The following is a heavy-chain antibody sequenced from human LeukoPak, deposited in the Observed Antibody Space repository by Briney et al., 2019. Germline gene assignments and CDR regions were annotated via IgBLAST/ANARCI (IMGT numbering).Heavy chain of an antibody. CDR1: EFTFSSYA. CDR2: ISYDGSNK. CDR3: ARDRVGDFWSGYYKDYYGMDV. V-gene: IGHV3-30-3*01. J-gene: IGHJ6*02. D-gene: IGHD3-3*01. Sequence: GGSLRLSCAASEFTFSSYARHWVRQPPGKGLEWVAVISYDGSNKYYADSVKGRFTISRDNSTNTLYLQMNSLRAEDTAVYYCARDRVGDFWSGYYKDYYGMDVWGQGTTVTVSS.